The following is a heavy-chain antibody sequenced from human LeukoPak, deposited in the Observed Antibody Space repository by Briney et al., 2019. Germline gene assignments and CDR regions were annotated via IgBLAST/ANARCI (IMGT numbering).Heavy chain of an antibody. Sequence: ASVKVSCKVSGYTLTELSMHWVRQAPGKGLEWMGGFDPEDGETIYAQKLQGRVTMTTDTSTSTAYMELRSLRSDDTAVYYCARDRLYSSSWYVFHYYYYGMDVWGQGTTVTVSS. J-gene: IGHJ6*02. CDR1: GYTLTELS. V-gene: IGHV1-24*01. CDR2: FDPEDGET. D-gene: IGHD6-13*01. CDR3: ARDRLYSSSWYVFHYYYYGMDV.